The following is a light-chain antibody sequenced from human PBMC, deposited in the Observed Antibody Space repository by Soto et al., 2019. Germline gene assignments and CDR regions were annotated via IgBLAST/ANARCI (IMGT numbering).Light chain of an antibody. V-gene: IGLV2-14*03. CDR1: SSDVGDYDY. CDR2: DVS. Sequence: QAVVTQPASVSGSPGQSITISCTGTSSDVGDYDYVSWYQQHPGKAPKLVIYDVSNRPSGVSNRFSGSKSGNTASLTISGLQAEDEADYYCSSYSSSSTVVFGEGTKLTVL. CDR3: SSYSSSSTVV. J-gene: IGLJ2*01.